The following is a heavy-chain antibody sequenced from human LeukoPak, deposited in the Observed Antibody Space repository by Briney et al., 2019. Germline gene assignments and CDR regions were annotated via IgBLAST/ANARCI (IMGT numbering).Heavy chain of an antibody. CDR3: AREPTKRIAARPTAFDP. J-gene: IGHJ5*02. CDR2: INPNSGGT. Sequence: GASVKVSCKASGYTFTGYYMHWVRQAPGQGLEWMGWINPNSGGTNYAQKFQGRVTMTRDTSISTAYMELSRLRSDDTALYYCAREPTKRIAARPTAFDPWGQGTLVTVSS. V-gene: IGHV1-2*02. D-gene: IGHD6-6*01. CDR1: GYTFTGYY.